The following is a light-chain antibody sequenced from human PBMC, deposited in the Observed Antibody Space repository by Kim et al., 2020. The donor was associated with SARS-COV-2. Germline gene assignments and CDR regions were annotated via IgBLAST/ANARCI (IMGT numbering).Light chain of an antibody. CDR1: NIGSKS. Sequence: SYELTQPPSVSVAPGKTARITCGGSNIGSKSVHWFQQKPGQAPVLVIYYNSDRPSGIPERFSGSNSGNTATLTISRVEAGDEADYYCQVWDSSSDHLVFG. J-gene: IGLJ2*01. V-gene: IGLV3-21*04. CDR3: QVWDSSSDHLV. CDR2: YNS.